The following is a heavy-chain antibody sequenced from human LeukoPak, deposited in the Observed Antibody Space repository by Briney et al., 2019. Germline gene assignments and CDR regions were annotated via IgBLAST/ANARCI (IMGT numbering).Heavy chain of an antibody. D-gene: IGHD2-21*01. CDR2: IDSDGTGT. J-gene: IGHJ5*02. Sequence: GGSLRLSCAASGFTFSSYWMHWVRQAPGKGLVWVSRIDSDGTGTIYADSVRGRFTISRDNAKNTMYLQMNSLRAEDTAVYYCTREGLDPWGQGTLVNGSS. CDR3: TREGLDP. CDR1: GFTFSSYW. V-gene: IGHV3-74*01.